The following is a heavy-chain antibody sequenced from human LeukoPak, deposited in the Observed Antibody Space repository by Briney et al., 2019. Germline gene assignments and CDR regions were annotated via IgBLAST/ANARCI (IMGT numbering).Heavy chain of an antibody. J-gene: IGHJ4*02. D-gene: IGHD1-26*01. CDR3: ARHSGASPHYFDY. CDR2: IYYSGTT. Sequence: SETLSLTCTVSGGSISNYYWSWIRQPPGKGLEWIGFIYYSGTTHYNPSLKSRVTMSVATSNNQFSLRLSSVTAADTAIYYCARHSGASPHYFDYWGPGALVTVSS. V-gene: IGHV4-59*08. CDR1: GGSISNYY.